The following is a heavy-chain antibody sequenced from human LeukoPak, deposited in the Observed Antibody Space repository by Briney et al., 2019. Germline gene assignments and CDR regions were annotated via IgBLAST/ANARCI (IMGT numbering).Heavy chain of an antibody. J-gene: IGHJ4*02. D-gene: IGHD2-15*01. CDR1: GFTFSTYS. CDR3: ARGVGCSGGSCYFNY. CDR2: ISSRSTYI. V-gene: IGHV3-21*01. Sequence: PGGSLRLSCAASGFTFSTYSMNWVRQAPGEGLEWVSSISSRSTYIYYADSMKGRFTISRDNTKNSLYLQMNSLRAEDTAVYYCARGVGCSGGSCYFNYWGQGTLVTVSS.